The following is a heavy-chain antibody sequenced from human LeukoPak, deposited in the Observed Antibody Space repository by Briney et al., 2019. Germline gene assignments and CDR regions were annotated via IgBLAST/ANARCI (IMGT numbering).Heavy chain of an antibody. V-gene: IGHV3-15*07. CDR3: ATDFYDTT. CDR2: IRSNSDGGTI. J-gene: IGHJ5*02. CDR1: GFTFSNAW. D-gene: IGHD3-22*01. Sequence: PGGSLRLSCATAGFTFSNAWMNWVRQAPGKGLEWVGRIRSNSDGGTIDYAAPVKGRFALSRDDSKNTLYLQMNSLQTEDTAVYYCATDFYDTTWGQGTLVTVSS.